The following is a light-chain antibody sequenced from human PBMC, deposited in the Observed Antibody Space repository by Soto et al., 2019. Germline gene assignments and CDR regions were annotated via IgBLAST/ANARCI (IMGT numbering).Light chain of an antibody. CDR3: SSYTSSSTYV. CDR1: SSDVGGYNY. J-gene: IGLJ1*01. CDR2: DVN. Sequence: QSALTQPASVSGSPGQSIAISCTGTSSDVGGYNYVSWYQQHPGKAPKLMVYDVNDRRSGVSDRFSGSKSGNTASLTISGLQAEDEADYYCSSYTSSSTYVFGTGTKLTVL. V-gene: IGLV2-14*01.